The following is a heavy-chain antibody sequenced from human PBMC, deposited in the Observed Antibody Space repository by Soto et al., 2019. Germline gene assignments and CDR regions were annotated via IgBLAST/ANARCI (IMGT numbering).Heavy chain of an antibody. CDR2: IYPGDSDT. CDR1: GYSFTSYW. J-gene: IGHJ6*02. Sequence: GESLKIFCKGSGYSFTSYWIGWVRQMPGKGLEWMGIIYPGDSDTRYSPSFQGQVTISADKSISTAYLQWSSLKASDTAIYYCARPRYPGRGYYGVDVWGQGTTVTVSS. V-gene: IGHV5-51*01. CDR3: ARPRYPGRGYYGVDV. D-gene: IGHD2-15*01.